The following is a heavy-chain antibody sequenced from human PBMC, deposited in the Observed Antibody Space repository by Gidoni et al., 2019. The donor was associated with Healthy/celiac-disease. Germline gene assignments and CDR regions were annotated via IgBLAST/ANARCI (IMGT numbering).Heavy chain of an antibody. CDR1: GFTFSSYG. Sequence: QVQLVESGGGVVQPGRSLRLSCAASGFTFSSYGMHWVRQAPGKGLEWVAVIWYDGSNKYYADSVKGRFTISRDNSKNTLYLQMNSLRAEDTAVYYCARDRWRVGATTWGYYGMDVWGQGTTVTVSS. V-gene: IGHV3-33*01. CDR2: IWYDGSNK. D-gene: IGHD1-26*01. J-gene: IGHJ6*02. CDR3: ARDRWRVGATTWGYYGMDV.